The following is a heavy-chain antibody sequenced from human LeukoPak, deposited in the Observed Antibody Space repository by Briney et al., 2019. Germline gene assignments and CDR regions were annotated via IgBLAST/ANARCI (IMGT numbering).Heavy chain of an antibody. Sequence: GESLKISCKGSGYSSTNSWIGWVRQVPGKGLEWMGIIYLGDSDTRYSPSFQGQVTISADKSITTAYLQWSSLKASDTATYYCARRPSYTSGWPLDYWGQGTLVTVSS. D-gene: IGHD6-19*01. CDR1: GYSSTNSW. CDR2: IYLGDSDT. V-gene: IGHV5-51*01. CDR3: ARRPSYTSGWPLDY. J-gene: IGHJ4*02.